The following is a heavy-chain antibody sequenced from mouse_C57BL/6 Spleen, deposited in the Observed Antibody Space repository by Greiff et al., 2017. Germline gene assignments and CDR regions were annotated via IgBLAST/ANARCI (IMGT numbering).Heavy chain of an antibody. V-gene: IGHV5-9-1*02. CDR2: ISSGGDYI. CDR1: GFTFSSYA. CDR3: TRESYYGSSWYFDV. D-gene: IGHD1-1*01. Sequence: EVMLVESGEGLVKPGGSLKLSCAASGFTFSSYAMSWVRQTPEKRLEWVAYISSGGDYIYYADTVKGGFTISRDNARNTQYLQMSSLKSEDTAMYYCTRESYYGSSWYFDVWGTGTTVTVSS. J-gene: IGHJ1*03.